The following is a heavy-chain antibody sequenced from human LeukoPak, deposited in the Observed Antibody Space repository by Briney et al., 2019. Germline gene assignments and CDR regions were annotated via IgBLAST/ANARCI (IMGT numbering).Heavy chain of an antibody. V-gene: IGHV4-34*01. CDR1: GGSFSGYY. CDR2: INHSGST. J-gene: IGHJ4*02. CDR3: ARAYSSGWFRGLDY. D-gene: IGHD6-19*01. Sequence: SETLSLTCAVYGGSFSGYYWSWIRQPPGKGLEWIGEINHSGSTNYNPSLKSRVTISVDTSKNQFSLKLSSVTAADTAVYYCARAYSSGWFRGLDYWGQGTLVTVSS.